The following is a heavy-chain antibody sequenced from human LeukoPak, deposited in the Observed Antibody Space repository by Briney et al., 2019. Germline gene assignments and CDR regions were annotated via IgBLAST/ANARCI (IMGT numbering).Heavy chain of an antibody. V-gene: IGHV1-69*13. CDR1: GGTFSSYA. D-gene: IGHD6-6*01. J-gene: IGHJ5*02. CDR2: IIPIFGTA. CDR3: ARDFNWEASSSSENWFDP. Sequence: SVKVSCTASGGTFSSYAISWVRQAPGQGLEWMGGIIPIFGTANYAQKFQGRVTITADESTSTAYMELSSLRSEDTAVYYCARDFNWEASSSSENWFDPWGQGTLVTVSS.